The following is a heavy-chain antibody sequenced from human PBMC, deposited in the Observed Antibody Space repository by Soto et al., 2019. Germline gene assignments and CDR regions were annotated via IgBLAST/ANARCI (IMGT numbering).Heavy chain of an antibody. V-gene: IGHV1-69*12. CDR3: ARGVINSSSWYRQWFDP. CDR2: IIPIFGTA. CDR1: GGAFSSYA. Sequence: QVQLVQSGAEVKKPGSSVKVSCKASGGAFSSYAISWVRQAPGQGLEWMGGIIPIFGTANYAQKFQGRVTITADESTSTAYMELSSLRSEDTAVYYCARGVINSSSWYRQWFDPWGQGTLVTVSS. J-gene: IGHJ5*02. D-gene: IGHD6-13*01.